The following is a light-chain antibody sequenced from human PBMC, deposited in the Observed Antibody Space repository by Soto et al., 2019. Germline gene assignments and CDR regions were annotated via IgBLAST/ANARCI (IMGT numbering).Light chain of an antibody. J-gene: IGKJ1*01. CDR2: KVS. CDR3: MQGTHWPPT. CDR1: QSLVYSDGNAY. V-gene: IGKV2-30*01. Sequence: DVVMTQSPLSLPVTLGQPASISCRSSQSLVYSDGNAYLNWFHQRPGQSPRRLIYKVSNRDSGVPDRFSGRGSGTDFTLKITRVEAEDVGIYYCMQGTHWPPTFGRGTKVEIK.